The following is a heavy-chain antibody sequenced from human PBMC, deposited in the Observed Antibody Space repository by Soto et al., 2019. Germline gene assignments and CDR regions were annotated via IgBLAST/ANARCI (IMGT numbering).Heavy chain of an antibody. Sequence: PSETLSFTCSVSGGSIRGSYWSWIRQSPGKGLEWLGYVYYTGGTNYSPSLRSRVSISVDTSKNEFSLRLSSVTAADTAVYFCARSVAVPGAHIDYWGQGTQVTVSS. V-gene: IGHV4-59*01. D-gene: IGHD6-19*01. J-gene: IGHJ4*02. CDR1: GGSIRGSY. CDR2: VYYTGGT. CDR3: ARSVAVPGAHIDY.